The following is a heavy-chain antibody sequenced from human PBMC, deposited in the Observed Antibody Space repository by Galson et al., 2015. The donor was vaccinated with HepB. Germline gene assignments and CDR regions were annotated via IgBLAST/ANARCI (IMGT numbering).Heavy chain of an antibody. CDR2: ISYDGSNK. Sequence: SLRLSCAASGFTFSSYAMHWVRQAPGKGLEWVAVISYDGSNKYYADSVKGRFTISRDNSKNTLYLQMNSLRAEDTAVYYCARGSVRVTTSNFDPWGQGTLVTVSS. CDR1: GFTFSSYA. D-gene: IGHD4-17*01. CDR3: ARGSVRVTTSNFDP. J-gene: IGHJ5*02. V-gene: IGHV3-30-3*01.